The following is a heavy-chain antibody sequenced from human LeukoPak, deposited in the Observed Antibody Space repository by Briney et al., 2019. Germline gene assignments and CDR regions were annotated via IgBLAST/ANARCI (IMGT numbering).Heavy chain of an antibody. CDR1: GASIRSHY. V-gene: IGHV4-59*11. CDR2: IYYSGST. D-gene: IGHD3-10*01. J-gene: IGHJ3*02. CDR3: ASGTITMVRGVIALNAFDI. Sequence: SETLFLTCTVSGASIRSHYWSWIRQPPGKGLEWIGYIYYSGSTNNNPSLKSRVTISLDTSKNQFSLKLSSVTAADTAVYYCASGTITMVRGVIALNAFDIWGQGTMVTVSS.